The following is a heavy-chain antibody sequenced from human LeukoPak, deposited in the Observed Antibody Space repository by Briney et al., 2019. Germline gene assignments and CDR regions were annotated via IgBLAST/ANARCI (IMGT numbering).Heavy chain of an antibody. CDR3: AKAEYTAANSLFDD. D-gene: IGHD2/OR15-2a*01. CDR2: ISGHGGST. CDR1: GFTFSTYA. J-gene: IGHJ4*02. V-gene: IGHV3-23*01. Sequence: PGGSLRLSCVASGFTFSTYALAWVRQAPGKGLEWVSGISGHGGSTYYADSVKGRFTVSRDKSKNTLHLQMNSLSAEDTAIYYCAKAEYTAANSLFDDWGQGTPVTVSS.